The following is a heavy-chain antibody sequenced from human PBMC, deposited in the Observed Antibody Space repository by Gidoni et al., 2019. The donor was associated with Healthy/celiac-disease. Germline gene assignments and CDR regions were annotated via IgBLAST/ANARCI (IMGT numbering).Heavy chain of an antibody. CDR2: INWNGGST. CDR1: GFTFDYYG. CDR3: ARSSVRYDYDLGAFDI. Sequence: EVQLVESGGGVVRPGGSLRLSCAASGFTFDYYGMSWVRQAPGKGLEWVSGINWNGGSTGYADSVKGRFTISRDNAKNSLYLQMNSLRAEDTALYYCARSSVRYDYDLGAFDIWGQGTMVTVSS. J-gene: IGHJ3*02. V-gene: IGHV3-20*04. D-gene: IGHD3-22*01.